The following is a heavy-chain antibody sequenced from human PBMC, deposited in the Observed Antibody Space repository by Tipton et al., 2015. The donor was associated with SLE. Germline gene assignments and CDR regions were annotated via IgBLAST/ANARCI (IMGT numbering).Heavy chain of an antibody. CDR2: IYHSGST. CDR3: ARGLIASRPPYFDS. V-gene: IGHV4-39*07. CDR1: GGSVSSSSYY. D-gene: IGHD6-6*01. Sequence: GLVKPSETLSLTCTVSGGSVSSSSYYWGWIRQPPGKGLEWIGSIYHSGSTYYNPSLKSRVNTSVDMSKNKFSLKMTSVTAADTAVYYCARGLIASRPPYFDSWGQGTLVIVSS. J-gene: IGHJ4*02.